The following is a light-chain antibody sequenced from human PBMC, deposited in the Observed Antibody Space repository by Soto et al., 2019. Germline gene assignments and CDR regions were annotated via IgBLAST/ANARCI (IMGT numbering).Light chain of an antibody. Sequence: EIVMTQSPATLSVSPGEGATLSCRASQSVSNSLAWYQHKAGQAPRLLIYDAFTRATGIPARFSGSGFGTDFTLSNSSVEPKGAAICSCEQRSSWPPVFTIRVGTRLEIK. V-gene: IGKV3-11*01. CDR2: DAF. J-gene: IGKJ5*01. CDR1: QSVSNS. CDR3: EQRSSWPPVFT.